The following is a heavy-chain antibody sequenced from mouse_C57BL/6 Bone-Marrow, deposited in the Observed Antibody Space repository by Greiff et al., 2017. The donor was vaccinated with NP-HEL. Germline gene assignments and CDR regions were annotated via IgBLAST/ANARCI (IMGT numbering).Heavy chain of an antibody. V-gene: IGHV1-19*01. CDR3: GRQLRLQAMDY. J-gene: IGHJ4*01. Sequence: VQLQQSGPVLVKPGASVKMSCKASGYTFTDYYMNWVKQSHGKSLEWIGVINPYNGGTSYNQKFKGKATLTVDKSSSTAYMELNSLTSEDSAVYYCGRQLRLQAMDYWGQGTSVTVSS. D-gene: IGHD3-2*02. CDR1: GYTFTDYY. CDR2: INPYNGGT.